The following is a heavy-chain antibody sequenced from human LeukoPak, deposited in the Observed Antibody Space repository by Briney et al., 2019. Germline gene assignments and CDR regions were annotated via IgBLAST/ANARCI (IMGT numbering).Heavy chain of an antibody. CDR2: INPSGGST. CDR3: ATGRPGSLLDY. Sequence: GASVKVSCKASGYTFTSYYMHWVRQAPGQGLEWMGIINPSGGSTSYAQKFQGRVTMTRDMSTSTVYMELSSLRSEDTAVYFCATGRPGSLLDYWGQGTVVTVSS. D-gene: IGHD1-1*01. J-gene: IGHJ4*02. CDR1: GYTFTSYY. V-gene: IGHV1-46*01.